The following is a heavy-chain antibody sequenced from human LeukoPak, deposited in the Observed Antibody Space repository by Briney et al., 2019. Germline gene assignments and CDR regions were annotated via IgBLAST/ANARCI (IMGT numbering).Heavy chain of an antibody. V-gene: IGHV3-53*01. CDR3: ARGHIAVAGHYGAGPSDY. Sequence: PGGSLRLSCGASGFIVSSSYMSWVRQAPGKGLEWVSVLYSGGTTHYGDSVKGRFTISRDNSKNTLSLQMNSLRAEDTAVYYCARGHIAVAGHYGAGPSDYWGQGTLVTVSS. CDR2: LYSGGTT. CDR1: GFIVSSSY. J-gene: IGHJ4*02. D-gene: IGHD6-19*01.